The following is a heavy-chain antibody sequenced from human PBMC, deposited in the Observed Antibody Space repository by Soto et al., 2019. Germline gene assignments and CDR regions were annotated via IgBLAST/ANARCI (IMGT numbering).Heavy chain of an antibody. CDR3: VREGIAVAEMDY. Sequence: EVRLVESGGGLVQPGGSLRLSCAASGFTFSSYWMHWVRQSPGKGLVWVSRISNDASSTTYADSVKGRFIISRDNAKNTLYLQMNSLRAEDTAVYFCVREGIAVAEMDYWGQGTLVTVSS. J-gene: IGHJ4*02. CDR2: ISNDASST. D-gene: IGHD6-19*01. CDR1: GFTFSSYW. V-gene: IGHV3-74*01.